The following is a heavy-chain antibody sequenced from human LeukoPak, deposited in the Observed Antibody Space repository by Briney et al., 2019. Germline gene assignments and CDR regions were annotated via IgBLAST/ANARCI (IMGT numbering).Heavy chain of an antibody. CDR2: ISHSGSNL. V-gene: IGHV3-11*01. J-gene: IGHJ4*02. Sequence: PGGSLRLSCAASGFTFSDSFMNWIRQAPGKGLEWLSYISHSGSNLDYPESVRGRFTISRDNADHSLYLQINSLRAEDTAVYYCARGDSSGVPDYWGQGTLVTVSS. CDR1: GFTFSDSF. D-gene: IGHD3-22*01. CDR3: ARGDSSGVPDY.